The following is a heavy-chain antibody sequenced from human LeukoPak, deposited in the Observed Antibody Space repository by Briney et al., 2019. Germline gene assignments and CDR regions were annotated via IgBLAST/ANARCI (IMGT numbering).Heavy chain of an antibody. V-gene: IGHV1-69*05. Sequence: SVKVSCKASGGTFSSYAISWVRQAPGQGLEWMGGIIPIFGTANYAQKCQGRVTITTDESTSTAYMELSSLRSEDTAVYYCASRSNTIFGVAATFYYFDYWGQGTLVTVSS. CDR2: IIPIFGTA. CDR1: GGTFSSYA. CDR3: ASRSNTIFGVAATFYYFDY. D-gene: IGHD3-3*01. J-gene: IGHJ4*02.